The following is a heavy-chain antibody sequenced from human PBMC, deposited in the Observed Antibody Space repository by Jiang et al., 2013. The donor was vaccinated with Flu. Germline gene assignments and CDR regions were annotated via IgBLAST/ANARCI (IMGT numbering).Heavy chain of an antibody. D-gene: IGHD3-16*01. V-gene: IGHV1-3*01. CDR2: INAGNGNT. J-gene: IGHJ4*02. CDR1: GYTFTSYA. CDR3: ARDFWGDYYFDY. Sequence: GAEVKKPGASVKVSCKASGYTFTSYAMHWVRQAPGQRLEWMGWINAGNGNTKYSQKFQGRVTITRDTSASTAYMELSSLRSEDTAVYYCARDFWGDYYFDYWGQGTLVTVSS.